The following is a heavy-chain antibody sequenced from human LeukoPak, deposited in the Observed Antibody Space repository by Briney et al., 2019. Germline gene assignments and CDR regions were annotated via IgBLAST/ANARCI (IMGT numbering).Heavy chain of an antibody. CDR2: INSDGSST. V-gene: IGHV3-74*01. Sequence: EGSLRLSCAASGFTFTKYWMHWVRQVPGKGLVWVSRINSDGSSTSYADSVKGRFTISRDNAKNSLYLQMNSLRAEDMAVYYCISHAFDIWGQGTMVTVSS. J-gene: IGHJ3*02. CDR3: ISHAFDI. CDR1: GFTFTKYW.